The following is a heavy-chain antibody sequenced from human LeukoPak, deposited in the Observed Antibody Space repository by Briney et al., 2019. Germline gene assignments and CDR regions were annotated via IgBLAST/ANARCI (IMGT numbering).Heavy chain of an antibody. CDR1: GGSFSGYY. D-gene: IGHD6-13*01. J-gene: IGHJ5*02. V-gene: IGHV4-34*01. CDR2: INHSGST. Sequence: SETLSLTCAVYGGSFSGYYWSWIRQPPGKGLEWIGEINHSGSTNYNPSLKSRVAISVDTSKNQFSLKLSSVTAADTAVYYCARVRSEAAAGHLYRFDPWGQGTLVTVSS. CDR3: ARVRSEAAAGHLYRFDP.